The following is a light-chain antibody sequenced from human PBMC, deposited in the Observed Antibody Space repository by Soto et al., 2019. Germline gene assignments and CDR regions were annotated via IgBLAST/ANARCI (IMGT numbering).Light chain of an antibody. CDR2: DAS. CDR1: QSFSSW. V-gene: IGKV1-5*01. CDR3: QQYNSYSART. Sequence: DIQMTQSPSTLSASLGDRVTITCRASQSFSSWLAWYQQKPGKAPKLLIYDASSLESGVPSRFSGSGSGTEFTLPISSLQPDDFAAYYCQQYNSYSARTFGQGTKVEIK. J-gene: IGKJ1*01.